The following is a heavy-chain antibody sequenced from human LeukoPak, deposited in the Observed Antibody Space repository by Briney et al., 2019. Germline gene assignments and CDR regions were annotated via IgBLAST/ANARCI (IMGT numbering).Heavy chain of an antibody. J-gene: IGHJ4*02. CDR2: IGSGGDT. D-gene: IGHD1-26*01. Sequence: GGSLRLSCTASGFTFSTYVMGWVRQAPGKGLEWVSAIGSGGDTYYADSVKGRFTVSRDNSKNTVHLQMSGLRAEDTALYYCTRDGGRNFDFWGQGALVTVSS. V-gene: IGHV3-23*01. CDR3: TRDGGRNFDF. CDR1: GFTFSTYV.